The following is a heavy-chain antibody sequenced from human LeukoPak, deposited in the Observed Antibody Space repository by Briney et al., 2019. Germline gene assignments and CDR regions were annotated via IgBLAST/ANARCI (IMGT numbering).Heavy chain of an antibody. Sequence: PGGSLRLSCVASVFTFSNYWMHWVRQVPGKGLVWVSRINLDGSTTTYADSVKGRFTISRDNAKNTLYLQMNSLRAEDTALYYCARDKTVSALRRDYMDVWGKGTTVTVSS. V-gene: IGHV3-74*01. CDR3: ARDKTVSALRRDYMDV. CDR2: INLDGSTT. J-gene: IGHJ6*03. CDR1: VFTFSNYW. D-gene: IGHD4-17*01.